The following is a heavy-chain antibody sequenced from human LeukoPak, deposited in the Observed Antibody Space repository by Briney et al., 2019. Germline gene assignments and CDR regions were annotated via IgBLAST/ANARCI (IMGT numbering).Heavy chain of an antibody. V-gene: IGHV1-2*06. CDR2: INPSSSGT. CDR3: AIVAVAGVFDY. J-gene: IGHJ4*02. D-gene: IGHD6-19*01. Sequence: ASVKVSCKASGYTFTSYYMHWVRQAPGQGLEWMGRINPSSSGTNYAHKLQGRVTMTRDTSISTAYMELSRLRSDDTAVYYCAIVAVAGVFDYWGQGTLVTVSS. CDR1: GYTFTSYY.